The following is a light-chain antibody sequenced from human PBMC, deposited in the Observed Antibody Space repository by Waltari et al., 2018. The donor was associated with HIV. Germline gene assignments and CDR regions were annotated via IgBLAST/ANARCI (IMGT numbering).Light chain of an antibody. CDR2: SST. J-gene: IGLJ2*01. CDR3: MLFFRTSYL. Sequence: QSVLTQEPSMTVSPGGTVTLPCSSPPGPVGSCHYVNWFQQKPGKPTRPLIYSSTRRHPLTPERFSASLVGDRAALTLSNVWPEDQADYYCMLFFRTSYLFGGGTRVTVL. V-gene: IGLV7-43*01. CDR1: PGPVGSCHY.